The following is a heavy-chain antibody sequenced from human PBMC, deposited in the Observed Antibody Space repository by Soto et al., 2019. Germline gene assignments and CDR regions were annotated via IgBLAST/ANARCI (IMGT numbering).Heavy chain of an antibody. CDR3: TRGSYNDY. CDR2: INLSVGST. V-gene: IGHV1-46*03. J-gene: IGHJ4*02. D-gene: IGHD5-18*01. CDR1: GYTLTSHF. Sequence: QVQLVQSGAEVKKPGASVKVSCKASGYTLTSHFMHWVRQAPGQGLEWMGIINLSVGSTSHARKFQGRVTMTRDTSTSTVYMELSSLGSEDTAVYFCTRGSYNDYWGQGTLVTVSS.